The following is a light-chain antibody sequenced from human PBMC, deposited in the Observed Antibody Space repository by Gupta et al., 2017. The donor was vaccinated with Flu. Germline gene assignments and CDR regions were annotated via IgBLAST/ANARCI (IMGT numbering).Light chain of an antibody. CDR1: QSVFYSFNNKTY. CDR3: QQYYCTPLT. J-gene: IGKJ1*01. CDR2: WAS. Sequence: DIVMTTSPDSLPVSPGERAMINCKSSQSVFYSFNNKTYLAWYQQKPGQPPKVLIYWASTRESGVPDLSSGSGAGKVFIRTSSSLQDEDGAVYYWQQYYCTPLTFGRGSKVEIK. V-gene: IGKV4-1*01.